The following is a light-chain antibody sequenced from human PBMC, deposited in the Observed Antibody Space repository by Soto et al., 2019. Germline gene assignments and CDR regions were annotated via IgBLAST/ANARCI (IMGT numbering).Light chain of an antibody. Sequence: DIQMTQSPSILSASVRDRVTITCRASQSISTWLAWYQQKPGKAPKLLIYDASSLESGVPSRFSGSGSGTEFTLTISGLQPDDFATYFCQQYNFYPWTFGQGTKVEIK. CDR1: QSISTW. J-gene: IGKJ1*01. V-gene: IGKV1-5*01. CDR2: DAS. CDR3: QQYNFYPWT.